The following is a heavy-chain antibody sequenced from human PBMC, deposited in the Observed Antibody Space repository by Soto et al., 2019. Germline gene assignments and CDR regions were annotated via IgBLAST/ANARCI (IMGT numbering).Heavy chain of an antibody. Sequence: ASVKVSCKASGYTFTGFYIHWVRQAPGQGLEWLGWIIPNSGGTSYAQKFQGRVTMTRDTSISTAYMELSRLTSDDTAVYYCARAEVAADWFDPSGEGTMVTVPA. D-gene: IGHD1-26*01. CDR2: IIPNSGGT. V-gene: IGHV1-2*02. J-gene: IGHJ5*02. CDR1: GYTFTGFY. CDR3: ARAEVAADWFDP.